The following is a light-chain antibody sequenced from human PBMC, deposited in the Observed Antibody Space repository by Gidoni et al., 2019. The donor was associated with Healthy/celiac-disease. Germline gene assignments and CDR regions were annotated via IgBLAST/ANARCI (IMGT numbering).Light chain of an antibody. CDR1: QSVLYSANNKNY. CDR3: QQYYSTPLT. CDR2: WAS. Sequence: DVVMTQSPDSLAVSLGERATINCKSSQSVLYSANNKNYLALYQQEQGQPPQLLIYWASPREAGVPDRVSGSGSETNFTLTISSLQAEDVAVYYCQQYYSTPLTFGGGTKVEIK. V-gene: IGKV4-1*01. J-gene: IGKJ4*01.